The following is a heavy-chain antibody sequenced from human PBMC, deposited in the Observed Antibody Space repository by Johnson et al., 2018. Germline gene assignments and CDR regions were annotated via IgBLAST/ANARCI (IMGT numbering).Heavy chain of an antibody. J-gene: IGHJ3*01. CDR2: TFHSGTT. CDR3: ARRRWDSYDAFDV. Sequence: QVRLGESGPGLVKPTETLALTCTVSRGSLSSHYWSWIRQPPGMGLVWIGYTFHSGTTNYNPSLLSRVTISVAPSKNQFSLRLRSVTAADTAVYYCARRRWDSYDAFDVWGQGTMVTFSS. CDR1: RGSLSSHY. V-gene: IGHV4-59*11. D-gene: IGHD1-26*01.